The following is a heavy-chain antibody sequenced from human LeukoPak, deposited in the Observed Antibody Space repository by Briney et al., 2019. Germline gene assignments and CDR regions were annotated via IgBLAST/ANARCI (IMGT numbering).Heavy chain of an antibody. Sequence: GSLRLSCAASGFTFSNAWMSWVRQAPGKGLEWVSSISSSSSYIYYADSVKGRFTISRDNAKNSLYLQMNSLRAEDTAVYYCARGIPARNDAFDIWGQGTMVTVSS. V-gene: IGHV3-21*01. CDR2: ISSSSSYI. D-gene: IGHD6-6*01. CDR1: GFTFSNAW. CDR3: ARGIPARNDAFDI. J-gene: IGHJ3*02.